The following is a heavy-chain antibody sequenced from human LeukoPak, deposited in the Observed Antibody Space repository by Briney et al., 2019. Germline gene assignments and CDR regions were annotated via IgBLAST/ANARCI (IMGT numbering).Heavy chain of an antibody. CDR1: GFTFSSYA. J-gene: IGHJ4*02. D-gene: IGHD3-22*01. CDR3: ATLTPYYHDSSGYREALVY. Sequence: GRSLRLSCAASGFTFSSYAMSSVRQAPGKGLGWVSAISGSGGSTYYADSVKGRFTISRDNSKNTLYLQMNSLRAEDTAIYYCATLTPYYHDSSGYREALVYWGQGTLVTVSS. V-gene: IGHV3-23*01. CDR2: ISGSGGST.